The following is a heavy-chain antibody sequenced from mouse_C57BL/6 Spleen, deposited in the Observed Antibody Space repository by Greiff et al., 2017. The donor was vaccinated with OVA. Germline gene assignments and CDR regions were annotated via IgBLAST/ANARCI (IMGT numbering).Heavy chain of an antibody. CDR3: ARNLGVTTVPYYYAMDY. J-gene: IGHJ4*01. CDR1: GFSLTSYA. D-gene: IGHD1-1*01. CDR2: IWTGGGT. Sequence: VQLVESGPGLVAPSQSLSITCTVSGFSLTSYAISWVRQPPGKGLEWLGVIWTGGGTNYNSALKSRLSISKDNSKSQVFLKMNSLQTDDTARYYCARNLGVTTVPYYYAMDYWGQGTSVTVSS. V-gene: IGHV2-9-1*01.